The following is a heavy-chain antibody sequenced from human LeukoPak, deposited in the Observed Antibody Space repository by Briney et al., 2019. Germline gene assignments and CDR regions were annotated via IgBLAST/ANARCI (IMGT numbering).Heavy chain of an antibody. Sequence: GGSLRLSCAASGFTFSSYVMNWVRQAPGKGLEWVSAISGSGGSTYYADSVKGRFTISRDNSKNTLYLQMNSLRAEDTAVYYCAKEERSPSGLYFDYWGQGTLVTVSS. J-gene: IGHJ4*02. D-gene: IGHD3-22*01. CDR1: GFTFSSYV. CDR3: AKEERSPSGLYFDY. CDR2: ISGSGGST. V-gene: IGHV3-23*01.